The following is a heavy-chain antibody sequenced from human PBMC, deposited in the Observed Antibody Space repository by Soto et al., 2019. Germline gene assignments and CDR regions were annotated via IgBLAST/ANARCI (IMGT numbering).Heavy chain of an antibody. CDR2: TYYRSKWYN. Sequence: SQTLSLTCAISGYSVSSNSAAWNWIIQSPSRGLEWLGRTYYRSKWYNDYAVSVKSRITINPDTSKNQFSLQLNSVTPEDTAVYYCARGVRYCRSTSCYKSYGMDVWGQGTTVT. J-gene: IGHJ6*02. D-gene: IGHD2-2*02. CDR3: ARGVRYCRSTSCYKSYGMDV. V-gene: IGHV6-1*01. CDR1: GYSVSSNSAA.